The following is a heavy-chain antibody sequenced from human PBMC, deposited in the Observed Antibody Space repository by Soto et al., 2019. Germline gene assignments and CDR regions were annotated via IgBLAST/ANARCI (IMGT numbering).Heavy chain of an antibody. D-gene: IGHD2-21*01. CDR2: IHYSGST. J-gene: IGHJ4*02. CDR1: GGSVSSGTYY. CDR3: TRGGDPYKTGH. V-gene: IGHV4-61*01. Sequence: SETLSLTCTVSGGSVSSGTYYWSWIRQPPGKGLEWIGFIHYSGSTNYNPSLKGRVTMSVDTSKNQFSLKLTSVNTADTAIYYCTRGGDPYKTGHWGQGTLVTVSS.